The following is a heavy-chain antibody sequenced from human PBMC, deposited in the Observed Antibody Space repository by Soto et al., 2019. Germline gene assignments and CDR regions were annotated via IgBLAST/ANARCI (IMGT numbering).Heavy chain of an antibody. D-gene: IGHD2-2*01. CDR2: IYHSGST. V-gene: IGHV4-30-2*01. CDR1: GGSISSGGYS. CDR3: ARASPVYAVV. J-gene: IGHJ4*02. Sequence: QLQLQESGSGLVKPSQTLSLTCAVSGGSISSGGYSWSWIRQPPGKGLEWIGYIYHSGSTYYNPSLKSRVTTSVDRSKIQFSLKLSSVTAADTAVYSCARASPVYAVVWGQGTLVTVSS.